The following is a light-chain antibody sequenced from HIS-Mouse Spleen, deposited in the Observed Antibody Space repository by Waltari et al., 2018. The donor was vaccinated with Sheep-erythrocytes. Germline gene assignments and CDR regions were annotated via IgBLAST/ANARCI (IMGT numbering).Light chain of an antibody. CDR3: QQFNSYPHGYT. CDR1: QGISSA. V-gene: IGKV1-13*02. Sequence: AIQLTQSPSSLSASVGDRVTITCRASQGISSALAWYQQKPGKAPNLLIYDASSLESGVPSRFSGSGSGTDFTLTISSLQPEDFATYYCQQFNSYPHGYTFGQGTKLEIK. J-gene: IGKJ2*01. CDR2: DAS.